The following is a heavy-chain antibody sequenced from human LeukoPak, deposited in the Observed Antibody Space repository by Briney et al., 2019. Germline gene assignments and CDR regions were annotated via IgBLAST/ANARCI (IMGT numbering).Heavy chain of an antibody. V-gene: IGHV4-59*12. CDR1: GGSISSYY. Sequence: SETLSLTCTVSGGSISSYYWSWIRQPPGKGLEWLGYIYYSGSTNCNPSLKSRVTISVDTSKNQFSLKLSSVTAADTAVYYCARGPRRVNPSAEYFQHWGQGTLVTVSS. CDR2: IYYSGST. J-gene: IGHJ1*01. D-gene: IGHD3-10*01. CDR3: ARGPRRVNPSAEYFQH.